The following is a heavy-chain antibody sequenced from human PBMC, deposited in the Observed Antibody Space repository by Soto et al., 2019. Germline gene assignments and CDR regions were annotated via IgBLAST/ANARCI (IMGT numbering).Heavy chain of an antibody. Sequence: PSETLSLTCTVSGGSISSYYWSWIRQPPGKGLEWIGYIYYSGSTNYNPSLKSRVTISVDTSKNQFSLKPSSVTAADTAVYYCARRYGYSFDYWGQGTLVTSPQ. D-gene: IGHD1-1*01. J-gene: IGHJ4*02. CDR3: ARRYGYSFDY. V-gene: IGHV4-59*08. CDR1: GGSISSYY. CDR2: IYYSGST.